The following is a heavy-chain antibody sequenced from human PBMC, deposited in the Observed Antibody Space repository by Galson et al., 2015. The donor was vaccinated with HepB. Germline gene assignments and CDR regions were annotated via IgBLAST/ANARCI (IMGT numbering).Heavy chain of an antibody. CDR2: ISTNNGDT. CDR3: ARWRLASGSYWGSYYSGMDV. Sequence: SVKVSCKASGYTFTSYGVTGVRQAPGQGLEWMGWISTNNGDTKYAQKVQGRITMTTDTSTSAAYMELRSLRSDDTAVYYCARWRLASGSYWGSYYSGMDVWGQGTTVTVSS. D-gene: IGHD1-26*01. J-gene: IGHJ6*02. V-gene: IGHV1-18*04. CDR1: GYTFTSYG.